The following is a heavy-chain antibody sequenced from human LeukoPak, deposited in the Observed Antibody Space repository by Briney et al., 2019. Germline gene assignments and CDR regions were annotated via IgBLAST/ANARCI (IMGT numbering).Heavy chain of an antibody. CDR2: ISTDGYTT. Sequence: GGSLRLSCAASGLAFSAYKMHWARQAPRKGLVWVSRISTDGYTTDYADFVQGRFTASRDNTKNTWSLEMNSLRAEDTAVYYCVRSAFHAGSGNYYDYWGQGTLVTVSS. CDR3: VRSAFHAGSGNYYDY. J-gene: IGHJ4*02. V-gene: IGHV3-74*01. CDR1: GLAFSAYK. D-gene: IGHD3-22*01.